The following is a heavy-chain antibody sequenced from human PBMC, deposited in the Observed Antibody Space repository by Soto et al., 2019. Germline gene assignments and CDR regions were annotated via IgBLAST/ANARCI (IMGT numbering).Heavy chain of an antibody. J-gene: IGHJ6*02. CDR3: ARDVWDGYGSRDYYTYYYYGMDV. CDR1: GYTFTSYY. Sequence: GASVKVSCKASGYTFTSYYMHWVRQAPGQGLEWMGIINPSGGSTSYAQKFQGRVTMTRDTSTSTVYMELSSLRSEDTAVYYCARDVWDGYGSRDYYTYYYYGMDVWGQGTTVTVSS. D-gene: IGHD3-10*01. CDR2: INPSGGST. V-gene: IGHV1-46*01.